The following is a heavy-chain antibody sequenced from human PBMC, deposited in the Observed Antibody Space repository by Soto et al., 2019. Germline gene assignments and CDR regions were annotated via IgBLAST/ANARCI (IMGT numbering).Heavy chain of an antibody. V-gene: IGHV3-30-3*01. CDR2: ISYEGSNK. Sequence: SLRLSCAASGFTFDTYGIHWVRQAPGKGLEWVALISYEGSNKYYSDSVKGRFTISRDNSKSTLFLHMNSLRVEDTGVYYCARVNPGNNLYYFNGLDVWGQGTSVTV. CDR3: ARVNPGNNLYYFNGLDV. D-gene: IGHD1-1*01. J-gene: IGHJ6*02. CDR1: GFTFDTYG.